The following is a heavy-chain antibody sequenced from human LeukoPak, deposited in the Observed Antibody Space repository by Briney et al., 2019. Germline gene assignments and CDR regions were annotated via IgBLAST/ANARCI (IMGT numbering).Heavy chain of an antibody. D-gene: IGHD1-1*01. CDR1: GGSISSRSYY. Sequence: SCTVSGGSISSRSYYWGWIRQPPGKGLEWIGSIYYSGSTYYNPSLKSRVTISVDTSKNQFSLKLSSVTAADTAVYYCARQPYDAANFDYWGQGALVTVSS. V-gene: IGHV4-39*01. CDR3: ARQPYDAANFDY. CDR2: IYYSGST. J-gene: IGHJ4*02.